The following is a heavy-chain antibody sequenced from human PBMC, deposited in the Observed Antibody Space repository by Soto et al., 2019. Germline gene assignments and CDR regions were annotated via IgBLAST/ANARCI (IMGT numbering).Heavy chain of an antibody. D-gene: IGHD3-16*01. J-gene: IGHJ4*02. CDR1: GGPVSSGSYY. Sequence: QVQLQESGPGLVKPSETLSLTCTVSGGPVSSGSYYWSWIRQPPGKGLEWIGYIYYSGSTNYNPSLKSRVTISVDTSKNQFSMKLSSVTAADTAVYYCARDFGRFGGTLGYWGQGTLVTVSS. V-gene: IGHV4-61*01. CDR3: ARDFGRFGGTLGY. CDR2: IYYSGST.